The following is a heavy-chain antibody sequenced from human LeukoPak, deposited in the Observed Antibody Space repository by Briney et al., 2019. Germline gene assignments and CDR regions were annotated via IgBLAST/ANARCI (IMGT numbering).Heavy chain of an antibody. CDR3: ARDGYYGSGSPGAYDAFDI. CDR2: INAGNGNT. J-gene: IGHJ3*02. D-gene: IGHD3-10*01. V-gene: IGHV1-3*03. Sequence: ASVKVSCKASGYTFTSYAMHWVRQAPGQRLEWMGWINAGNGNTKYSQEFQGRVTITRDTSASTAYMELSSLRSEDMAVYYCARDGYYGSGSPGAYDAFDIWGQGTMVTVSS. CDR1: GYTFTSYA.